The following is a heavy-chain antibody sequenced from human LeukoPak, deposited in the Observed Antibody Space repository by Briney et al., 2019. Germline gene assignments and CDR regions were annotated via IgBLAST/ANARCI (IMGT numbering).Heavy chain of an antibody. D-gene: IGHD3-22*01. CDR3: AKIQGPVYYFDTLNQGYFDY. Sequence: GGSLRLSCAASGFTFSSYSMNWVRQAPGKGLEWVSSISSSSSHIYYADSVKGRFTISRDNAKNSLYLQMNSLRAEDTAVYYCAKIQGPVYYFDTLNQGYFDYWGQGALVTVSS. CDR1: GFTFSSYS. CDR2: ISSSSSHI. J-gene: IGHJ4*02. V-gene: IGHV3-21*01.